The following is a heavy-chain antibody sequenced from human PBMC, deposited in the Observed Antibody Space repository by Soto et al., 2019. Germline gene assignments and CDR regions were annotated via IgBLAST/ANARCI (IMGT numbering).Heavy chain of an antibody. D-gene: IGHD2-15*01. J-gene: IGHJ4*02. V-gene: IGHV3-30*18. CDR3: AKRGGVVGGSEHPFFEY. Sequence: QVQLVESGGGVVQPGKSLRLSCAASGFIFSNYGMHWVRQAPGKGLELVALISFDGKNRNYAESVKGRFTIYRDNPKNTLYLEMNSLRPEDTAFYYCAKRGGVVGGSEHPFFEYWGQGTLVTVSS. CDR2: ISFDGKNR. CDR1: GFIFSNYG.